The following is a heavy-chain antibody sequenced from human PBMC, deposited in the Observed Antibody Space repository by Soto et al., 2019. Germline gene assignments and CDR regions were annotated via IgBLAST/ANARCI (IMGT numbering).Heavy chain of an antibody. D-gene: IGHD5-18*01. CDR3: ARDNGYSYGYTLDH. CDR1: GGSISSYY. J-gene: IGHJ4*02. V-gene: IGHV4-59*01. CDR2: IYYSGST. Sequence: QVQLQESGPGLVKPSETLSLTCTVSGGSISSYYWSWIRQPPGKGLEWIGYIYYSGSTNYNPSLKSRVTTAVDTSKNHFSLKLSSVTAADTAVYYCARDNGYSYGYTLDHWGQGTLVTVS.